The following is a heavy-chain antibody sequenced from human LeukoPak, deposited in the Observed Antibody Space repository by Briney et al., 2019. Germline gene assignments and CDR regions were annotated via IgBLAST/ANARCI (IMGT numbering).Heavy chain of an antibody. J-gene: IGHJ6*04. V-gene: IGHV4-34*01. CDR1: GGSFSGYY. D-gene: IGHD3-10*01. Sequence: PSETLSLTCAVYGGSFSGYYWSWIRQPPGKGLEWIGEINHSGSTNYNPSLKSRVTMSVDTSKNQFSLKLSSVTAADTAVYYCARFNTMVRGVTQYYYDMDVWGKGTTVTVSS. CDR2: INHSGST. CDR3: ARFNTMVRGVTQYYYDMDV.